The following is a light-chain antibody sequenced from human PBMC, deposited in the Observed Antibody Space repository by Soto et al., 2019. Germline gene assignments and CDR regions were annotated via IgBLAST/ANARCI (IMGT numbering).Light chain of an antibody. J-gene: IGKJ2*01. V-gene: IGKV2-28*01. CDR3: IQALQLPYT. Sequence: DIVMTQSPLSLPVTPGEPASISCRSSQSLLHSNGYKYLDWYLQKPGQSPQVLIYLGYNRASGIPDRFSGSGSGTDFTLKISRVEAEDVGVYYCIQALQLPYTFGQATKLEIK. CDR2: LGY. CDR1: QSLLHSNGYKY.